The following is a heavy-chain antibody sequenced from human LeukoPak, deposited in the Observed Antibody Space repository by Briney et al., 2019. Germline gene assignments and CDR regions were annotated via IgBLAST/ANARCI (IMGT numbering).Heavy chain of an antibody. CDR1: GFTFSSYE. Sequence: QPGGSLRLSCAASGFTFSSYEMNWVRQAPGKGLEWVSYISSSGSTIYYADSVKGRFTISRDNAKNSLYLQMNSLRAEDTAVYYCARGPGNSGCPYNFDYWGQGTLVTVSS. J-gene: IGHJ4*02. CDR2: ISSSGSTI. D-gene: IGHD3-22*01. V-gene: IGHV3-48*03. CDR3: ARGPGNSGCPYNFDY.